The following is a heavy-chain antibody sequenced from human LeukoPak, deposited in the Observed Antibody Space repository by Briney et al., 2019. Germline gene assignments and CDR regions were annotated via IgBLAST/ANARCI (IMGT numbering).Heavy chain of an antibody. CDR3: ATWGIAVAGTFDY. CDR1: GGSISSSY. Sequence: KPSETLSLTCTVSGGSISSSYWSWIWQPPGKGLEWIGYIYYSGSTNYNPSFKSRVAISVDTSKNQFSLKLSSVTAADTAVYYCATWGIAVAGTFDYWGQGTLVTVST. J-gene: IGHJ4*02. D-gene: IGHD6-19*01. CDR2: IYYSGST. V-gene: IGHV4-59*08.